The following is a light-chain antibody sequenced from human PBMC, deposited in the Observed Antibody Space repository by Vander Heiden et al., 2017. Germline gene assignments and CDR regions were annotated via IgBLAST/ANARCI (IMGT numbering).Light chain of an antibody. V-gene: IGKV4-1*01. J-gene: IGKJ4*01. CDR1: QSVLYSSNNKNY. Sequence: DIVMTQSPDSLAVSLGERATINCKSSQSVLYSSNNKNYLAWYQQKPGQPPKLLIYWGSTRESGVPDRFSGCGSGTDFTLTISSLQAEDVAVYYCQQDDSTPLTFGGGTKVEIK. CDR2: WGS. CDR3: QQDDSTPLT.